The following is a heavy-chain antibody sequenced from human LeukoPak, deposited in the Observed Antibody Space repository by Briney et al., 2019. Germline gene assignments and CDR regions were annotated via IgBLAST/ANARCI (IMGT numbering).Heavy chain of an antibody. Sequence: PGGSLRLSCAASRFTFTDYWMSWVRQAPGKGLEWVANIKQDGNEKNYADSVRGRFSISRDNAKNSAYLQMNNLRAEDTAIYYCASRDALGYWGQGTLVTVSS. CDR1: RFTFTDYW. J-gene: IGHJ4*02. V-gene: IGHV3-7*01. CDR2: IKQDGNEK. CDR3: ASRDALGY. D-gene: IGHD3-16*01.